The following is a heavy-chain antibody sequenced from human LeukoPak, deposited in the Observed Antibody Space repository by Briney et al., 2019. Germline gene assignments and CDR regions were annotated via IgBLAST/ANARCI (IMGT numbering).Heavy chain of an antibody. CDR2: INPNSGDT. Sequence: ASVKVSCKASGYRFTAYSMNWVRQAPGLGLEWMGWINPNSGDTKNAHNFKGRVTMTRDTSISTVYMELSSLRSDDTAVFYCARASGGGQTSFDIWGQGTVVTVSS. D-gene: IGHD3-16*01. CDR1: GYRFTAYS. J-gene: IGHJ3*02. V-gene: IGHV1-2*02. CDR3: ARASGGGQTSFDI.